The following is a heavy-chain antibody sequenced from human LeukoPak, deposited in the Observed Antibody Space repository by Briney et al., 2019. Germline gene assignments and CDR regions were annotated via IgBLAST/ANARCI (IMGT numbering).Heavy chain of an antibody. D-gene: IGHD2-2*01. CDR1: GFTFSSYE. V-gene: IGHV3-48*03. CDR2: ISSSGSTI. Sequence: GGSLRLSCAASGFTFSSYEMNWVRQAPGKGLEWVSYISSSGSTIYYADSVKGRFTISRDNAKNSLYLQMNSLRAEDTAVYYCARANQLLLKYYYYYMDVWGKGTTVTVSS. J-gene: IGHJ6*03. CDR3: ARANQLLLKYYYYYMDV.